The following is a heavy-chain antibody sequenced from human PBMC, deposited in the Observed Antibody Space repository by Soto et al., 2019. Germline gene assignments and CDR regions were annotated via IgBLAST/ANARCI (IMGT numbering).Heavy chain of an antibody. V-gene: IGHV1-3*01. J-gene: IGHJ4*02. CDR2: INAGNGNT. Sequence: QVQLVQSGAEVKKPGASVKVSCKASGYTFTSYAMHWVREAPGQRLEWMGWINAGNGNTKYSQKFQGRVTITRDTSASTAYMELSSLRSEDTAVYYCAVGITVTRFFDYWGQGTLVTVSS. CDR1: GYTFTSYA. D-gene: IGHD4-17*01. CDR3: AVGITVTRFFDY.